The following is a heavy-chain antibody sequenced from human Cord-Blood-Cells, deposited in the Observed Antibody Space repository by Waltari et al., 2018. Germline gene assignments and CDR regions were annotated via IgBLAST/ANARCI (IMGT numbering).Heavy chain of an antibody. J-gene: IGHJ3*02. CDR2: SIPIFGTA. CDR3: ARPSQYCSSTSCYAFDI. V-gene: IGHV1-69*01. Sequence: QVQLVQSGAEVKKPGSSVKVSCKASGGTFSSYAISWVRQARGQGLEWLGGSIPIFGTANYAQKFQGRVTITADESTRTAYMELSSLRSEDTAVYYCARPSQYCSSTSCYAFDIWGQGTMVTVSS. D-gene: IGHD2-2*01. CDR1: GGTFSSYA.